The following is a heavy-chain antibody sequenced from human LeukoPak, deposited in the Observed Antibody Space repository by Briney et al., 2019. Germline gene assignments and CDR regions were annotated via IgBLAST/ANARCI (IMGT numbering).Heavy chain of an antibody. CDR2: INPKSGGT. J-gene: IGHJ4*02. Sequence: GASVKVSCKASGYTFTGYYMHWVRQAPGQGLEWMGWINPKSGGTNYAQKFQGRVTMTRDTSISTAYMELSRLRSDDTAVYYCAIITMVRGVMFHSSPYYFDYWGQGTLVTVSS. V-gene: IGHV1-2*02. CDR3: AIITMVRGVMFHSSPYYFDY. D-gene: IGHD3-10*01. CDR1: GYTFTGYY.